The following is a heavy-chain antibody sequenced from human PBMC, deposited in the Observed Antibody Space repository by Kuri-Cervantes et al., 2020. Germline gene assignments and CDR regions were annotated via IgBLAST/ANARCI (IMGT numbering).Heavy chain of an antibody. J-gene: IGHJ6*02. V-gene: IGHV4-31*03. D-gene: IGHD3-3*01. CDR2: IFYTGST. CDR1: GVSITSGGYY. CDR3: ARGQGAILALLGI. Sequence: SETLSLTCPVSGVSITSGGYYWSWIRQHPGKGREWIGYIFYTGSTSYNPSLESRVTITLDTSKNQFSLGLSSVTAADTAVDYCARGQGAILALLGIWGQGTTVTVSS.